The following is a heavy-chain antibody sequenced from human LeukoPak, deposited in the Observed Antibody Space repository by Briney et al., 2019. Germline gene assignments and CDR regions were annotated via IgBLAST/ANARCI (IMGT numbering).Heavy chain of an antibody. Sequence: GESLKISCKGSGYSFTSYWISWVRQMPGKGLEWMGRIDPSDSYTNYSPSFQGHVTISADKSISTAYLQWSSLKASDTAMYYCARVLYNDSGSHTPQYYYYGMDVWGQGTTVTVSS. CDR2: IDPSDSYT. CDR3: ARVLYNDSGSHTPQYYYYGMDV. CDR1: GYSFTSYW. V-gene: IGHV5-10-1*01. J-gene: IGHJ6*02. D-gene: IGHD3-10*01.